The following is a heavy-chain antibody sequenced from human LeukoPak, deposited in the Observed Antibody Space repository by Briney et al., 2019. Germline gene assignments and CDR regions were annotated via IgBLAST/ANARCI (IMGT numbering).Heavy chain of an antibody. Sequence: GGSLRLSCATSGFTFSSYSMNWVRQAPGKGLEWVSSISSSSSYIYYADSVKGRFTISRDNAKNSLYLQMNSLRAEDTAVYYCARGDNWNSYYYYMDVCGKGTTVTVSS. CDR2: ISSSSSYI. CDR1: GFTFSSYS. J-gene: IGHJ6*03. CDR3: ARGDNWNSYYYYMDV. D-gene: IGHD1-7*01. V-gene: IGHV3-21*01.